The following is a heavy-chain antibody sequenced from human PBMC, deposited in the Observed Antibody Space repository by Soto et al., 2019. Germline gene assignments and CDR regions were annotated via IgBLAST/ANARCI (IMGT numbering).Heavy chain of an antibody. CDR2: IRAYNGNT. CDR1: GYTFTSYG. D-gene: IGHD6-13*01. V-gene: IGHV1-18*01. J-gene: IGHJ6*02. Sequence: QVQLVQSGAEVKKPGASVKVSCKTSGYTFTSYGLTWVRQAPGQGLEWVGWIRAYNGNTNYAQKLQGRVTMNTDTSTSTAYMELRSLRSDDTAVYYCARGSSSWNYGMDVWFQGTTVSVSS. CDR3: ARGSSSWNYGMDV.